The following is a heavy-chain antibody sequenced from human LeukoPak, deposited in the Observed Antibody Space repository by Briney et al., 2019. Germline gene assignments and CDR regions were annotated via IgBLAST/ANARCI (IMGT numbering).Heavy chain of an antibody. D-gene: IGHD3-3*01. J-gene: IGHJ5*02. CDR1: GFTFSSYA. V-gene: IGHV3-23*01. Sequence: GGSLRLSCAASGFTFSSYAMSWVRQAPGKGLEWVSAISGSGGSTYYADSVKGRFTISRDNSKNTLYLQMNSLRAEDTAVYYCAKDPGFDDFWSGYGDSWFDPWGQGTLVTVSS. CDR2: ISGSGGST. CDR3: AKDPGFDDFWSGYGDSWFDP.